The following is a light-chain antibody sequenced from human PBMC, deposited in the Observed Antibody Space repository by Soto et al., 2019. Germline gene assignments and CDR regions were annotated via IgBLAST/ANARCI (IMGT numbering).Light chain of an antibody. J-gene: IGLJ2*01. CDR2: EVN. V-gene: IGLV2-14*01. CDR1: SSDVGGYGY. Sequence: QSALTQPASVSGSPGQSITISCTGTSSDVGGYGYVSWYQHHPGKAPKLIIYEVNNRPSGVSHRFSGSKSGSTASLTISGLQAEDEADYYCTSSTASDTLIFGGGTQVTVL. CDR3: TSSTASDTLI.